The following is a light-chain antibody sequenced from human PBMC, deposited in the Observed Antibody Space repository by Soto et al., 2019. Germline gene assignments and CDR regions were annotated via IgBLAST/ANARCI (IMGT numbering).Light chain of an antibody. CDR3: QQDNTFWT. CDR2: EAS. J-gene: IGKJ1*01. Sequence: DIQMTQSPSTLYASVGDRVTITCRASQNIYTWLAWXQQKPGXXPXXLIYEASSLETGVPSRFSGSGSGTEFNLTISSLQPDEFATYYCQQDNTFWTFGQGTKVE. V-gene: IGKV1-5*03. CDR1: QNIYTW.